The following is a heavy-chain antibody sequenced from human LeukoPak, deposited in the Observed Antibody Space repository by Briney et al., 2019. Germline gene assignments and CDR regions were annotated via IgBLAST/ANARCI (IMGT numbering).Heavy chain of an antibody. CDR3: ARPLRYSSSWDPFDY. CDR1: GYTFTGYY. CDR2: INPNSGGT. J-gene: IGHJ4*02. Sequence: ASVKVSCKASGYTFTGYYTHWVRQAPGQGLEWMGWINPNSGGTNYAQKFQGRVTMTRDTSISTAYMELSRLRSDDTAVYYCARPLRYSSSWDPFDYWGQGTLVTVSS. D-gene: IGHD6-13*01. V-gene: IGHV1-2*02.